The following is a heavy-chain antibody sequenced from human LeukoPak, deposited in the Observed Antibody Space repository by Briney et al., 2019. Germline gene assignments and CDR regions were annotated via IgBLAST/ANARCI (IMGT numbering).Heavy chain of an antibody. Sequence: GGSLRLSCAATRFTVSRYAMSWVRQAPGKGLEWVSAVNNKGNNKYYGDSVKCRFTISRDNSKNTLCLQMDSLRVEDTAVYYCAKDVRGGPIVGAGSVDFWGQGTLVTVSS. J-gene: IGHJ4*02. D-gene: IGHD1-26*01. V-gene: IGHV3-23*05. CDR2: VNNKGNNK. CDR1: RFTVSRYA. CDR3: AKDVRGGPIVGAGSVDF.